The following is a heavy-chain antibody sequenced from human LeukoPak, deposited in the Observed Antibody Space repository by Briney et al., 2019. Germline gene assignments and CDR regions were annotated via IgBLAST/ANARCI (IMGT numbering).Heavy chain of an antibody. CDR3: ARPYCSGGSGHDYFDY. V-gene: IGHV1-2*02. CDR2: INPNSGGT. Sequence: ASVKVSCKASGGTFSSYIITWVRQAPGQGLEWMGWINPNSGGTNYAQKFQGRVTMTRDTSISTAYMELSGLTSDDTAVYYCARPYCSGGSGHDYFDYWGQGTLVTVSS. J-gene: IGHJ4*02. CDR1: GGTFSSYI. D-gene: IGHD2-15*01.